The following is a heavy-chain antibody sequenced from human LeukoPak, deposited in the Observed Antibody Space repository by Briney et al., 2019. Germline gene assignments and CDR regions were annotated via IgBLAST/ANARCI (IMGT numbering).Heavy chain of an antibody. CDR1: GYTFTGYY. V-gene: IGHV1-2*02. J-gene: IGHJ4*02. D-gene: IGHD6-13*01. CDR3: ARRFTTIAVAGTSLSY. Sequence: ASVKVSCKASGYTFTGYYMHWVRQAPGQGLEWMGWINPNSGGTNYAQKFQGRVTMPRDTSISTAYMELSRLRSDDTAVYYCARRFTTIAVAGTSLSYWGQGTLVTVSS. CDR2: INPNSGGT.